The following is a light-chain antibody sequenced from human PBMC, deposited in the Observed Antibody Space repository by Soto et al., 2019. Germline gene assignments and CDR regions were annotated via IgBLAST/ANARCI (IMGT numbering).Light chain of an antibody. CDR3: QKYNSASWT. V-gene: IGKV1-27*01. CDR1: RSDSTW. J-gene: IGKJ1*01. CDR2: AAS. Sequence: DIQMTQFPSTLSASVGDTVTITCRASRSDSTWLAWYQQKPGKVPKLLIYAASTLQSGVQSRFSGSGSGTDFTLTISSLQPEDVATYYCQKYNSASWTFGQGTKVDIK.